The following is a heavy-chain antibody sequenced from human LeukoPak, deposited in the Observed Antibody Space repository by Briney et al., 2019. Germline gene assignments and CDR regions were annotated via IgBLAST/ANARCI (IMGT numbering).Heavy chain of an antibody. Sequence: PSETLSLTCTVSGGSISSYYWSWIRQPPGKGLEWIGYIYYSGSTNYNPSLKSRVTISVDTSKNQFSLKLSSVTAADTAVYYCARDLAAGDSITIFGVAMAPRWFDPWGQGTLVTVSS. CDR3: ARDLAAGDSITIFGVAMAPRWFDP. CDR1: GGSISSYY. D-gene: IGHD3-3*01. J-gene: IGHJ5*02. CDR2: IYYSGST. V-gene: IGHV4-59*01.